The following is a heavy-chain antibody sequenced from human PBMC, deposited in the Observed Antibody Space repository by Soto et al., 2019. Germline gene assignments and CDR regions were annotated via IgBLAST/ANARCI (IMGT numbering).Heavy chain of an antibody. CDR2: IYYSGST. D-gene: IGHD1-20*01. CDR1: GGSLSSYY. Sequence: PSATLFLTCTVSGGSLSSYYWSWLRQPPGKGLEWIGYIYYSGSTNYNPSLKSRVTISVDTSKNQFSLKLSSVTAADTAVYYCAREGITGTTDYYGMDVWGQGTTVTVS. J-gene: IGHJ6*02. CDR3: AREGITGTTDYYGMDV. V-gene: IGHV4-59*01.